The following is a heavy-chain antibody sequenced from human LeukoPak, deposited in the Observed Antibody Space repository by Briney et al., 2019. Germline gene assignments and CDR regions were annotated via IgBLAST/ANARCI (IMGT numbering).Heavy chain of an antibody. J-gene: IGHJ5*02. D-gene: IGHD3-16*01. CDR2: INPNSGGT. CDR1: GYSFTDYY. CDR3: ARADRLHGGPYLIGP. V-gene: IGHV1-2*02. Sequence: ASVKVSCKTSGYSFTDYYMHWVRQAPGQGLEWMGWINPNSGGTSSAQKFQGRVTMTGDTSITTVYMEVNWLTSDDTAMYYCARADRLHGGPYLIGPWGQGTPVTVSS.